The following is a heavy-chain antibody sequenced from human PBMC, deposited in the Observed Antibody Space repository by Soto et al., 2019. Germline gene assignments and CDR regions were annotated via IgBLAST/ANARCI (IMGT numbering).Heavy chain of an antibody. CDR1: SGSISNGYYY. D-gene: IGHD1-20*01. CDR2: ISYTGDT. J-gene: IGHJ5*02. V-gene: IGHV4-39*01. Sequence: SETLSLTCTVSSGSISNGYYYWGWIRQPPGKKLEWIGSISYTGDTYYNPSLKNRVTISVDTSKNQFSLKLSSVTAADTAVYYCASPKITFYNWFDPWGQGTLVTVSS. CDR3: ASPKITFYNWFDP.